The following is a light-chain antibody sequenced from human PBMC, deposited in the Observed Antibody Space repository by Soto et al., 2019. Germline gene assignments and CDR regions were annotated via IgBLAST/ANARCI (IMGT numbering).Light chain of an antibody. Sequence: DIQMTQSPSTLSASVGDRVTITCRASQSISYWLAWYQQKPGKAPVVLIYQASTLENGVPSRFSGSGSGTEFTLTISSLQPDDFATYYCQQYSTYSITFGGGTKVEIK. CDR2: QAS. CDR3: QQYSTYSIT. CDR1: QSISYW. J-gene: IGKJ4*01. V-gene: IGKV1-5*03.